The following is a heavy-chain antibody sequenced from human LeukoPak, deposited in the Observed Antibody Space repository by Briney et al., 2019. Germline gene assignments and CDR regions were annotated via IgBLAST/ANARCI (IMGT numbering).Heavy chain of an antibody. CDR3: ARDIYDYVWGSYRYPPGY. J-gene: IGHJ4*02. CDR2: INPNSGGT. V-gene: IGHV1-2*02. Sequence: ASVKVSCKAPGYTFTGYYMHWVRQAPGQGLEWMGWINPNSGGTNYAQKFQGRVTMTRDTSISTAYMELSRLRSDDTAVYYCARDIYDYVWGSYRYPPGYWGQGTLVTVSS. D-gene: IGHD3-16*02. CDR1: GYTFTGYY.